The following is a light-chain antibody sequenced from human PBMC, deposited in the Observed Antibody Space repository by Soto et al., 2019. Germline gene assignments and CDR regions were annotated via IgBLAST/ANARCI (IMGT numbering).Light chain of an antibody. CDR3: AAWDDSLSGYV. CDR1: SSNIESNY. CDR2: RNN. Sequence: QSVLTQPPSASGTPGQKVTISCSGSSSNIESNYVYWYQQLPGTAPKLLIYRNNQRPSGVPDRFSGSKSGTSASLAISGLRSGDEADYYCAAWDDSLSGYVFGTGTKVTVL. V-gene: IGLV1-47*01. J-gene: IGLJ1*01.